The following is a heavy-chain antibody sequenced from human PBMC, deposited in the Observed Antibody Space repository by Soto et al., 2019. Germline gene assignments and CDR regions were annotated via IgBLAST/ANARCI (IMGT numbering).Heavy chain of an antibody. J-gene: IGHJ4*02. CDR2: IYYSGST. CDR3: ARGAWSGWSHNAPKFDY. Sequence: QLQLQESGPGLVKPSETLSLTCTVSGGSISSSSYYWGWIRQPPGKGLEWIGSIYYSGSTYYNPSLKSRVTISVDTSKNQFALKLSTVTAADTAVYYCARGAWSGWSHNAPKFDYWGQGTLVTVSS. D-gene: IGHD6-19*01. CDR1: GGSISSSSYY. V-gene: IGHV4-39*01.